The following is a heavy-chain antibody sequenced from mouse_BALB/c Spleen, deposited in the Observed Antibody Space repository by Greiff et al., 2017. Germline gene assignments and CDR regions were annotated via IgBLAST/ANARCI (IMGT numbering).Heavy chain of an antibody. V-gene: IGHV2-6-7*01. CDR2: IWGDGST. J-gene: IGHJ2*01. CDR1: GFSLTGYG. CDR3: ARGGNGNYYLDY. Sequence: VMLVESGPGLVAPSQSLSITCTASGFSLTGYGVNWVRQPPGKGLEWLGMIWGDGSTDYNSALKSRLGISKDNSKSQVFLKMNSLRTDDTARYYCARGGNGNYYLDYWGQGTTLTVSS. D-gene: IGHD2-1*01.